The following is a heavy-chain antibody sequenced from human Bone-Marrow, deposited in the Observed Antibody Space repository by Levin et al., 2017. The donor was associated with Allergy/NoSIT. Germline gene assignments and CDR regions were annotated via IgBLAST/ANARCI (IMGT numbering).Heavy chain of an antibody. CDR1: SEMFRNYE. CDR3: ADLYCSSGTCFFHY. CDR2: MGARGSV. V-gene: IGHV3-48*03. D-gene: IGHD1-14*01. Sequence: PGGSLRLSCLGSSEMFRNYEMTWVRLPPGKGLEWISYMGARGSVSYADSVKGRFTVSRDYDKNTLYLDMNRLRVDDTALYYCADLYCSSGTCFFHYWGRGTQVTVSS. J-gene: IGHJ4*02.